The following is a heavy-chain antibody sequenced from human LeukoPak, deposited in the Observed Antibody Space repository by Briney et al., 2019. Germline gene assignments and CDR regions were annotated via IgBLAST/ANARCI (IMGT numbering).Heavy chain of an antibody. J-gene: IGHJ4*02. D-gene: IGHD2-15*01. V-gene: IGHV1-2*02. Sequence: GASVKVSCKASGCTFTGYYMHWVRQAPGQGLEWMGWINPNSGGTNYAQKFQGRVTMTRDTSISTAYMELSRLRSDDTAVYYCARALLVVVTATPSAIDYWGQGTLVTVSS. CDR2: INPNSGGT. CDR3: ARALLVVVTATPSAIDY. CDR1: GCTFTGYY.